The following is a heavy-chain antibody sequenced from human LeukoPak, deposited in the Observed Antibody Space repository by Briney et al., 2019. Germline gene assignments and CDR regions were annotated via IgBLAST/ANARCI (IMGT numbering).Heavy chain of an antibody. CDR3: ATGTQTTYYYYYLGMDV. Sequence: PGESLNISCKGSGYSFTSYWIGWVRQMSGKGLEWMGIIYPGDSDTRYSPSFQGQVTISADKSISTAYLQWSSLKASDTAMYYCATGTQTTYYYYYLGMDVWGQGTTVTVSS. CDR1: GYSFTSYW. D-gene: IGHD1-14*01. J-gene: IGHJ6*02. V-gene: IGHV5-51*01. CDR2: IYPGDSDT.